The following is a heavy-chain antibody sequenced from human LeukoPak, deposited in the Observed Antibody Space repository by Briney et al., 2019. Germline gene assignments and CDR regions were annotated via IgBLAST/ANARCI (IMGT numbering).Heavy chain of an antibody. J-gene: IGHJ4*02. CDR1: GYTFTSYY. V-gene: IGHV1-46*01. CDR3: ARGSGCSSGRPNPLFDY. Sequence: ASVKVSCKASGYTFTSYYMHWVRQAPGQGLEWMGIINPSGGSTSYAQKFQGRVTMTRDTSTSTVYMELSSLRSEDTAVYYCARGSGCSSGRPNPLFDYWGQGTLVTVSS. CDR2: INPSGGST. D-gene: IGHD6-19*01.